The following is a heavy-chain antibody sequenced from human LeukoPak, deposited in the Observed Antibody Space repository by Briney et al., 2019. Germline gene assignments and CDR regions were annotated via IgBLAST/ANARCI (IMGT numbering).Heavy chain of an antibody. CDR3: ARGSFDY. V-gene: IGHV4-34*01. J-gene: IGHJ4*02. CDR1: GGSFSGYY. Sequence: MSSETLSLTCAVYGGSFSGYYWSWIRQPPGKGLEWIGEINHSGSTNYNPSLKSRVTISVDTSKNQFSLKLSSVTAADTAVYHCARGSFDYWGQGTLVTVSS. CDR2: INHSGST.